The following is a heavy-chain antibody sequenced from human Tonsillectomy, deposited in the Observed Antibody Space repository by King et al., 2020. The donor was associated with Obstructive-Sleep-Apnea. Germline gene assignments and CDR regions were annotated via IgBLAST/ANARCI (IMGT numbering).Heavy chain of an antibody. V-gene: IGHV3-23*04. CDR2: ISGSGGGT. CDR1: GFTFSSYA. Sequence: QLVQSGGGLVQPGGSLRLSCAASGFTFSSYAMSWVRQAPGKGLEWVSAISGSGGGTDYADSVKGRFTISRDNSKNTLYLQMNSPRAEDTAVYYCAKSVIRITMIVGGFDYWGQGTLVTVSS. J-gene: IGHJ4*02. CDR3: AKSVIRITMIVGGFDY. D-gene: IGHD3-22*01.